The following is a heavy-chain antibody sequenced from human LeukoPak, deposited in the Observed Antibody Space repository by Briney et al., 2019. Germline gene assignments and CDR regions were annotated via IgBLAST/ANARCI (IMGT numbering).Heavy chain of an antibody. CDR2: IDPGDSDT. CDR1: GYRFTSYW. Sequence: KHGESLKISCKGSGYRFTSYWIGWVRQMPGKGLEWMGIIDPGDSDTRYSPSFQGQVTISADDSISTAYLQWSSLKASDAAMYYCARHAGTVTTYGMDVWGQGTTVTVSS. D-gene: IGHD4-11*01. V-gene: IGHV5-51*01. CDR3: ARHAGTVTTYGMDV. J-gene: IGHJ6*02.